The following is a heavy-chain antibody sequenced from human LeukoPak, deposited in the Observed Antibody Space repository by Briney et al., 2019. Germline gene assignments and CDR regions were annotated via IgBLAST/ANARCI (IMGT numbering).Heavy chain of an antibody. CDR3: AGGSSSWYVGNY. D-gene: IGHD6-13*01. Sequence: SETLSLTCTVSGGSISSSSYYWGWIRQPPGKGLEWIGSIYYSGSTYYNPSLKSRVTISVDTSKNQFSLKLSSVTAADTAVYYCAGGSSSWYVGNYWGQGTLVTVSS. CDR2: IYYSGST. J-gene: IGHJ4*02. V-gene: IGHV4-39*01. CDR1: GGSISSSSYY.